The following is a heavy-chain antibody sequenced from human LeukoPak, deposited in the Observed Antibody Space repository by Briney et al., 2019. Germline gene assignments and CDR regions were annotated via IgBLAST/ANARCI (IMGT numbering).Heavy chain of an antibody. D-gene: IGHD3-10*01. Sequence: PSETLSLTCAVYGGSFSGYYWSWIRQPPGKGLEWIGEINHSGSTNYNPSLKSRVTISVDTSKNQFSLKLSSVAAADTAVYYCARLDGSGSYYGYYFDYWGQGTLVTVSS. CDR1: GGSFSGYY. J-gene: IGHJ4*02. CDR2: INHSGST. V-gene: IGHV4-34*01. CDR3: ARLDGSGSYYGYYFDY.